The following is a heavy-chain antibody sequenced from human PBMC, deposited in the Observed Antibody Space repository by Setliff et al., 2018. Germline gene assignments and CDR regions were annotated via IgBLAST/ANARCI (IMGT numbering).Heavy chain of an antibody. J-gene: IGHJ3*01. CDR3: AISTLSICSGGSCPNAFDV. CDR1: AHIFESYG. Sequence: GASVKVSCKASAHIFESYGISWVRQAPGQGLEWVGWISSYNDVTSYAQRFQGRVTLTTDTSTSAAYMELRTLRSDDTAVYYCAISTLSICSGGSCPNAFDVWGQGTMVTVSS. D-gene: IGHD2-15*01. CDR2: ISSYNDVT. V-gene: IGHV1-18*01.